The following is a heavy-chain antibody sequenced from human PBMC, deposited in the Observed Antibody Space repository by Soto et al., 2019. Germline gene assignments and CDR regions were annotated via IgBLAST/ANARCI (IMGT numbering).Heavy chain of an antibody. J-gene: IGHJ5*02. V-gene: IGHV1-69*13. CDR1: GGTFSSYA. CDR2: IIPIFGTA. Sequence: SVKVSCKASGGTFSSYAISWVRQAPGQGLEWMGGIIPIFGTANYAQKFQGRVTITADESTSTAYMELSSLRSEDTAVYYCARVPTPGSIAAAGNWFDPWGQGTLVTVSS. D-gene: IGHD6-13*01. CDR3: ARVPTPGSIAAAGNWFDP.